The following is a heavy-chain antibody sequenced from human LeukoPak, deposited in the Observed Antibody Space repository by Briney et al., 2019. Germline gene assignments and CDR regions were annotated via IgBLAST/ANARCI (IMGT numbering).Heavy chain of an antibody. CDR3: ARYVVFGSGKYYFDY. Sequence: SETLSLTCTVSGGSISSSNYYWSWIRQPPGKGLEWIASINYGGTTYYNPSLKSRVTISVDTSKNQFSLRLSSVTAADTAVYFCARYVVFGSGKYYFDYWGQGSLVTVSS. D-gene: IGHD3-10*01. V-gene: IGHV4-39*01. CDR1: GGSISSSNYY. J-gene: IGHJ4*02. CDR2: INYGGTT.